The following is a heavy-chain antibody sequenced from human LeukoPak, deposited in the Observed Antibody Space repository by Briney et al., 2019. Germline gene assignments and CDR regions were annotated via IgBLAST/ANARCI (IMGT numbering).Heavy chain of an antibody. CDR2: ISTYNGNT. V-gene: IGHV1-18*04. CDR3: ARVRNDYKPRDPFDY. Sequence: ASVKVSCKASGYTFTGYYMHWVRQAPGQGLEWMGWISTYNGNTNYAEKLQSRVTMTTDTPTSTAYMELRTLRSDDTAVYYCARVRNDYKPRDPFDYWGQGTLVTVSS. CDR1: GYTFTGYY. J-gene: IGHJ4*02. D-gene: IGHD4-11*01.